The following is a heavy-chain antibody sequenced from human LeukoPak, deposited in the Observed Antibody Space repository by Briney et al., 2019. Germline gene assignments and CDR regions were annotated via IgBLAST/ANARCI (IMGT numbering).Heavy chain of an antibody. CDR1: GFTFSSYG. J-gene: IGHJ4*02. CDR2: IRYDGSNK. Sequence: GGSLRPSCAASGFTFSSYGMHWVRQAPGKGLEWVAFIRYDGSNKYYADSVKGRFTISRDNAKNSLYLQMNSLRAEDTAVYYCARTWPGGYGSWGQGTLVTVSS. CDR3: ARTWPGGYGS. D-gene: IGHD5-12*01. V-gene: IGHV3-30*02.